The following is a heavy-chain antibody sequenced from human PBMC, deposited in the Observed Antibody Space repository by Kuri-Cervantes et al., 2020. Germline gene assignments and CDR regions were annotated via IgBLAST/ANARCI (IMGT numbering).Heavy chain of an antibody. CDR1: GDTFSSYA. D-gene: IGHD1-26*01. J-gene: IGHJ3*02. Sequence: SVKVSCKASGDTFSSYAISWVRQAPGQGLEWMGGIIPIFGTANYAQKFQGRVTITADESTSTAYMELSSLRSEDTAVYYCARVGSGSYYSMGSSWAGAFDIWGQGTMVTVSS. CDR3: ARVGSGSYYSMGSSWAGAFDI. CDR2: IIPIFGTA. V-gene: IGHV1-69*13.